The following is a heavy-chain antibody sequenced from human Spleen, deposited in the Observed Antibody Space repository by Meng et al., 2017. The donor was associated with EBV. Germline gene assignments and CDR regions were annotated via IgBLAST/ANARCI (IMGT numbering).Heavy chain of an antibody. V-gene: IGHV4-34*01. D-gene: IGHD2-8*02. J-gene: IGHJ4*02. CDR1: GGPFDGYS. CDR2: INHSGNT. CDR3: ATWWGKGYY. Sequence: QVEPQQWGPGLLKPSETLSLTCDVYGGPFDGYSWTWIRQPPGKGLEWIGEINHSGNTNYNPSLKSRVTISVDTSKRQFSLKLTSMTAADTAVYYCATWWGKGYYWGQETLVTVSS.